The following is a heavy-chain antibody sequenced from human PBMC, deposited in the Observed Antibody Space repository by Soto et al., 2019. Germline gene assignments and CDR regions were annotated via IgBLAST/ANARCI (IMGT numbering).Heavy chain of an antibody. J-gene: IGHJ4*02. V-gene: IGHV3-7*01. D-gene: IGHD1-26*01. CDR1: GFTFSTYW. CDR3: ASSGSYAPDFDN. CDR2: INRDGSEK. Sequence: EAQLVESGGGLVQPGGSLRLSCAASGFTFSTYWMTWVRQAPGKGLEWVANINRDGSEKNFVDSVKGRFIISRDNTNNSVHLQMNSLRVEDTAVYYCASSGSYAPDFDNWGQGTLVTVSS.